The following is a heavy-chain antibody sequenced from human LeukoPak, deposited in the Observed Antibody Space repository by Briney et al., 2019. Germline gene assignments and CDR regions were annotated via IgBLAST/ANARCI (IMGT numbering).Heavy chain of an antibody. V-gene: IGHV3-30*04. CDR1: EFTFSSYA. J-gene: IGHJ4*02. CDR2: ISYDGSNE. Sequence: PGRSLRLSCAASEFTFSSYAMHWVRQAPGKGLEWVAVISYDGSNEYYADSVKGRFTISRDNSRNTLYLQMNSLRADDTAIYYCARGIVAAIGFDYWGQGTLVTVSS. D-gene: IGHD5-12*01. CDR3: ARGIVAAIGFDY.